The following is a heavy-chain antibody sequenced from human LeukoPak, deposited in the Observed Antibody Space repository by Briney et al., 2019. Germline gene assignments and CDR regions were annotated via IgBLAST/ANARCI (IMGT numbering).Heavy chain of an antibody. V-gene: IGHV4-59*08. CDR2: IYYSGST. D-gene: IGHD4-17*01. CDR3: ASPFYGDYGGY. CDR1: GGPISSYY. J-gene: IGHJ4*02. Sequence: SETLSLTCTVSGGPISSYYWSWIRQPPGKGLEWIGYIYYSGSTNYNPSLKSRVTISVDMSKNQFSLKLSSVTAADTAVYYCASPFYGDYGGYWGQGTLVTVSS.